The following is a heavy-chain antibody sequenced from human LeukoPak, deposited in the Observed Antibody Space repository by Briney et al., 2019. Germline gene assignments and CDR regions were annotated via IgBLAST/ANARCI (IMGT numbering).Heavy chain of an antibody. J-gene: IGHJ5*02. CDR2: IYYSGST. D-gene: IGHD4-17*01. CDR3: ARHGDYGNWFDP. Sequence: SETLSLTCTVSGGSISSYYWSWIRQPPGKGLEWIGYIYYSGSTNYNPSLKSRVTISVDTSKSQFSLKLSSVTAADTAVYYCARHGDYGNWFDPWGQGTLVTVSS. V-gene: IGHV4-59*08. CDR1: GGSISSYY.